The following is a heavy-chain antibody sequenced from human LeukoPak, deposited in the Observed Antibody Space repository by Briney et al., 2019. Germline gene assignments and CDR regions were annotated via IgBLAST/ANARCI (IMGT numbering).Heavy chain of an antibody. CDR2: IYYSGST. D-gene: IGHD6-19*01. Sequence: PSETLSLTCTVSGGSISSSSYYWGWIRQPPGKGLECIGSIYYSGSTNYNPSLKSRVTISVDTSKNQFSLKLSSVTAADTAVYYCARENLAVAGTTDAFDIWGQGTMVTVSS. V-gene: IGHV4-39*07. J-gene: IGHJ3*02. CDR1: GGSISSSSYY. CDR3: ARENLAVAGTTDAFDI.